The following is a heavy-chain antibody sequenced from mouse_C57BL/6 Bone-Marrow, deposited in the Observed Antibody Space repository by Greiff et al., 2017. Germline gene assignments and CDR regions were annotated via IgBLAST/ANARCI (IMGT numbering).Heavy chain of an antibody. Sequence: HVQLQQPGAELVMPGASVKLSCKASGYTFTSYWMHWVKQRPGQGLEWIGEIDPSDSYTNYNQKFKGKSTLTVDKSSSTAYMQLSSLTSEDSAVYYCAREGVMVPYYFDYWGQGTTLTVSS. CDR3: AREGVMVPYYFDY. CDR2: IDPSDSYT. CDR1: GYTFTSYW. J-gene: IGHJ2*01. V-gene: IGHV1-69*01. D-gene: IGHD2-2*01.